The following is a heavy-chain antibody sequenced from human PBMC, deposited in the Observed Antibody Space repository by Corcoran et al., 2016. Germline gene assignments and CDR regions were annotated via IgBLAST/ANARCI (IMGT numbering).Heavy chain of an antibody. CDR1: GYTFTSYY. CDR3: ARDELDQYYFDY. Sequence: QVQLVQSGAEVKKPGASVKVSCKASGYTFTSYYMHWVRQAPGQGLEWMGIINPSGGSTSYAQKFQGRVTITRDTSTSTVYMELSSLRSEDTAVYYCARDELDQYYFDYWGQGTLVTVSS. J-gene: IGHJ4*02. CDR2: INPSGGST. D-gene: IGHD6-6*01. V-gene: IGHV1-46*01.